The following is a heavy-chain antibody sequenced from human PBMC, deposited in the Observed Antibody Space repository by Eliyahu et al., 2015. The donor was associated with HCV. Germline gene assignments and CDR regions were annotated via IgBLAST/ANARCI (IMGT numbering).Heavy chain of an antibody. Sequence: SGGGVVQPGRSLRLSCAASGFTFSSYGMHWVRQAPGKGLEWVAVIWYDGSNKYYADSVKGRFTISRDNSKNTLYLQMNSLRAEDTAVYYCARALARYDSSGYGGRWGQGTLVTVSS. CDR2: IWYDGSNK. J-gene: IGHJ4*02. CDR3: ARALARYDSSGYGGR. V-gene: IGHV3-33*01. CDR1: GFTFSSYG. D-gene: IGHD3-22*01.